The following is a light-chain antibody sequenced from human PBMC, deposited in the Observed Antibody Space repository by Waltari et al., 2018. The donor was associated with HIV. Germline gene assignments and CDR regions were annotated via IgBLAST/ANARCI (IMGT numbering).Light chain of an antibody. J-gene: IGLJ1*01. CDR1: VVNSGTEIY. CDR2: MLS. Sequence: QSALAQPASVSGSPGQSITISCAWAVVNSGTEIYVSWYQQHPGRAPRLIIYMLSSRPSGGSDLFAGSSSGMSATLTISGLQSDDEAHYYCSSYSTITSLFVFGTGTRVTVL. CDR3: SSYSTITSLFV. V-gene: IGLV2-14*01.